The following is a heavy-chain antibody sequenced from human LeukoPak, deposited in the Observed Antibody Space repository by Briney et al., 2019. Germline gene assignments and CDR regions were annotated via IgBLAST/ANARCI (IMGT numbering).Heavy chain of an antibody. CDR2: ISYDGSNK. CDR1: GFTFSSYA. Sequence: GGSLRLSCAASGFTFSSYAMHWVRQAPGKGLEWVAVISYDGSNKYYADSVKGRFTISRDNSKNTLYLQMNSLRAEDTAVYYCAKGGSYWLDYWGQGTLVTVSS. CDR3: AKGGSYWLDY. J-gene: IGHJ4*02. V-gene: IGHV3-30*04. D-gene: IGHD1-26*01.